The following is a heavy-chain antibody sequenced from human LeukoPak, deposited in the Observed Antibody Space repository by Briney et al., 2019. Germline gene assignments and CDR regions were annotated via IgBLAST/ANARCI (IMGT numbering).Heavy chain of an antibody. Sequence: SETLSLTCTVSGGSISSSNYYWGWIRQPPGKGLECIGSVYYSGNTYYNPSLKSRVTISVDTSKNQFSLKLSSVTAADTVVYYCARTNYYDSSGYYLGDAFDIWGQGTMVTVSS. J-gene: IGHJ3*02. CDR3: ARTNYYDSSGYYLGDAFDI. CDR2: VYYSGNT. CDR1: GGSISSSNYY. D-gene: IGHD3-22*01. V-gene: IGHV4-39*07.